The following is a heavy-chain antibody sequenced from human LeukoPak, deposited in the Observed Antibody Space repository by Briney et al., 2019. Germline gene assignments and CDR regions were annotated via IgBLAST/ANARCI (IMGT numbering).Heavy chain of an antibody. V-gene: IGHV1-18*01. CDR1: GYTFTSYG. J-gene: IGHJ4*02. CDR3: ARSDMGGHDYSNDYFDY. CDR2: ISAYNGNT. Sequence: ASVTVSCKASGYTFTSYGISWVRQAPGQGLEWMGWISAYNGNTNYAQKLQGRVTMTTDTSTSTAYMELRSLRSDDTAVYYCARSDMGGHDYSNDYFDYWGQGTLVTVSS. D-gene: IGHD4-11*01.